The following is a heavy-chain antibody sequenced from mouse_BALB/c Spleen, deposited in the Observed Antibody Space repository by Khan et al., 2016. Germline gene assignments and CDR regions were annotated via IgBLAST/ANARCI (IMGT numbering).Heavy chain of an antibody. CDR2: IDPTSGYT. V-gene: IGHV1-4*01. D-gene: IGHD1-2*01. J-gene: IGHJ2*01. CDR1: GYTFTSYT. Sequence: QVQLQQSGAELARPGASVKMSCKASGYTFTSYTIHWVKQRPGQGLEWIGYIDPTSGYTNYNQNFKDKATLTADKSSNTAYMQLSSLTSEDSAVYSCARKSSAATSFDYWGQGTTLTVSS. CDR3: ARKSSAATSFDY.